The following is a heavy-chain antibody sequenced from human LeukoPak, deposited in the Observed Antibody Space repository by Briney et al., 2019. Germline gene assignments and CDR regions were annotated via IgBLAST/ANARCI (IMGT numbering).Heavy chain of an antibody. V-gene: IGHV4-30-4*08. CDR2: IYYSGGT. CDR1: GGSISSGDYY. D-gene: IGHD6-13*01. CDR3: ARGGGSSWYPSLFDY. Sequence: SQTLSLTCTVSGGSISSGDYYWSWIRQPPGKGLEWIGYIYYSGGTYYNPSLESRVTISVDTSKNQFSLKLSSVTAADTAVYYCARGGGSSWYPSLFDYWGQGTLVTVSS. J-gene: IGHJ4*02.